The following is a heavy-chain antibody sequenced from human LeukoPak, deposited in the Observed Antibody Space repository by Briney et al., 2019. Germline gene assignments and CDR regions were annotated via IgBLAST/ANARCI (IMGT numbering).Heavy chain of an antibody. V-gene: IGHV1-2*02. D-gene: IGHD2-15*01. CDR3: ASGPSLGTTHPYFDY. CDR2: INPNNGGT. CDR1: GYTFTGYY. Sequence: GASVKVSCKASGYTFTGYYMHWLRQAPGQGLEWMGWINPNNGGTNYAQRFQGRVTMTRDTSISTAYMEVSRLRFDDTAVYYCASGPSLGTTHPYFDYWGQGTLDTVSS. J-gene: IGHJ4*02.